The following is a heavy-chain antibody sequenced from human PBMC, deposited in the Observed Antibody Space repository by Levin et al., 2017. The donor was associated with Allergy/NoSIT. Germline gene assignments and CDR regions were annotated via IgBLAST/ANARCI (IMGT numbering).Heavy chain of an antibody. CDR1: GFTFSSYW. CDR3: ARGGCSSTSCLDN. D-gene: IGHD2-2*01. CDR2: INGDGSDT. Sequence: GESLKISCAASGFTFSSYWMHWVRQAPGTGLVWLSRINGDGSDTNHADSVKGRFTISRDNARNTLFLQMNSLRVEDTAVYYCARGGCSSTSCLDNWGQGTLVTVSP. J-gene: IGHJ4*02. V-gene: IGHV3-74*01.